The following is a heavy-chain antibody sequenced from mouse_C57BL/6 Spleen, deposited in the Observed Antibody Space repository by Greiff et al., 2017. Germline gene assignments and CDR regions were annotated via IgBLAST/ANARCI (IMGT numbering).Heavy chain of an antibody. CDR1: GYTFTSYW. V-gene: IGHV1-59*01. CDR3: ERWCDGTSFAY. D-gene: IGHD2-3*01. J-gene: IGHJ3*01. CDR2: IDPDDSYT. Sequence: QVQLQQSGAELVRPGTSVKLSCKASGYTFTSYWMHWVKQRPGQGLEWIGVIDPDDSYTNYNQKFKGKATLTVDKSSSTAYMQLSSLTSEDSSVYYCERWCDGTSFAYWGQGTLVTVSA.